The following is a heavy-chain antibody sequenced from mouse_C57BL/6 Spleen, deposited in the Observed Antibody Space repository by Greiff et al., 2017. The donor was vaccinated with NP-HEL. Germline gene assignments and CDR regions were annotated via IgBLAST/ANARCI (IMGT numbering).Heavy chain of an antibody. V-gene: IGHV1-81*01. CDR1: GYTFTSYG. J-gene: IGHJ3*01. CDR3: ARGGVYGSSPAWFAY. CDR2: IYPRSGNT. D-gene: IGHD1-1*01. Sequence: QVQLKQSGAELARPGASVKLSCKASGYTFTSYGISWVKQRTGQGLEWIGEIYPRSGNTYYNEKFKGKATLTADKSSSTAYMELRSLTSEDSAVYFCARGGVYGSSPAWFAYWGQGTLVTVSA.